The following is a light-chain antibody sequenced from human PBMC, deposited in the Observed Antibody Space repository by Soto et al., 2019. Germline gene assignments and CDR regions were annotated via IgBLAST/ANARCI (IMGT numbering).Light chain of an antibody. J-gene: IGKJ4*01. CDR2: AAS. CDR1: QGISSY. Sequence: DIQLTQSPSFLSASVGDRVTITFRASQGISSYLAWYQQKPGKAPKLLIYAASTLQSGVPSRFSGSGSGTDFTLTITSLQPEDFATYYCQQTYSTLTFGGGTKVDIK. V-gene: IGKV1-9*01. CDR3: QQTYSTLT.